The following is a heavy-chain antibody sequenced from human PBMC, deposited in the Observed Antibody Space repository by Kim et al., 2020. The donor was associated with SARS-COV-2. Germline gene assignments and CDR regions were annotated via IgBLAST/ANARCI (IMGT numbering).Heavy chain of an antibody. CDR3: ARNSRFVRDTYKYYFGMDV. Sequence: GGSLRLSCAASGFTFSSHWMHWVRQAPGKGLVWVSHIDSDGSSTTYVDSVKGRFTISRDNAENTLYLQMNSLRAEDTAVYYCARNSRFVRDTYKYYFGMDVWGQGTTVTVSS. CDR2: IDSDGSST. D-gene: IGHD6-6*01. CDR1: GFTFSSHW. J-gene: IGHJ6*02. V-gene: IGHV3-74*03.